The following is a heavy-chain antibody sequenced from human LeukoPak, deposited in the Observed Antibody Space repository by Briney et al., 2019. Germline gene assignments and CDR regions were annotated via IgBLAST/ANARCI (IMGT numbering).Heavy chain of an antibody. CDR2: INHSGST. J-gene: IGHJ4*02. V-gene: IGHV4-34*01. Sequence: PSETLSLTCAVYGGSFSGDYWSWIRQPPGKGLEWIGEINHSGSTNYNPSLKSRVTISVDTSKNQFSLKLTSVTAADTAVYYCARAKGMTGSYFGSWGQGTLVTVSS. D-gene: IGHD3-9*01. CDR1: GGSFSGDY. CDR3: ARAKGMTGSYFGS.